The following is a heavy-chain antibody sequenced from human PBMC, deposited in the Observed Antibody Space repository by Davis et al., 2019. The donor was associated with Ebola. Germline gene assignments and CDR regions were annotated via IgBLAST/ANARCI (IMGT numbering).Heavy chain of an antibody. V-gene: IGHV1-18*01. CDR1: GYTFTSYG. D-gene: IGHD6-19*01. J-gene: IGHJ6*02. CDR2: ISAYNGNT. CDR3: ARDRRVAVAGRSYYYGMDV. Sequence: AASVKVSCKASGYTFTSYGISWVRQAPGQGLEWMGWISAYNGNTNYAQKFQGRVTITADKSTSTAYMELSSLRSEDTAVYYCARDRRVAVAGRSYYYGMDVWGQGTTVTVSS.